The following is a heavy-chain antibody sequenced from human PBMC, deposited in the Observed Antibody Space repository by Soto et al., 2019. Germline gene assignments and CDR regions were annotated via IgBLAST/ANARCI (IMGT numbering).Heavy chain of an antibody. V-gene: IGHV4-38-2*01. Sequence: SETLSLTCAVSGYSISSGYYWGWIRQPPGKGLEWIGSIYHSGSTYYNPSLKSRVTISVDTSKNQFSLKLSSVTAADTAVYYCARGRGYCSGGSCYPTEWLRYYFDYWGQGTLVTVSS. J-gene: IGHJ4*02. CDR1: GYSISSGYY. D-gene: IGHD2-15*01. CDR3: ARGRGYCSGGSCYPTEWLRYYFDY. CDR2: IYHSGST.